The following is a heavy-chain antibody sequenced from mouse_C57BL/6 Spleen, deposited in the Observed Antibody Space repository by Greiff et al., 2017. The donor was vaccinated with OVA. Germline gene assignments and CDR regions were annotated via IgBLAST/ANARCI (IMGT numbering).Heavy chain of an antibody. Sequence: DVKLVESEGGLVQPGSSMKLSCTASGFTFSDYYMAWVRQVPEKGLEWVANINYDGSSTYYLDSLKSRFIISRDNAKNILYLQMSSLKSEDTATYYCARDLGWYFDVWGTGTTVTVSS. D-gene: IGHD4-1*01. CDR2: INYDGSST. V-gene: IGHV5-16*01. CDR1: GFTFSDYY. CDR3: ARDLGWYFDV. J-gene: IGHJ1*03.